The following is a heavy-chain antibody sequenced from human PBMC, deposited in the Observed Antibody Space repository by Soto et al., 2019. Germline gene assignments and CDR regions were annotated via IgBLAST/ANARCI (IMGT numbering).Heavy chain of an antibody. V-gene: IGHV6-1*01. Sequence: SQTLSLTCAISGDSVSSNSAAWNWIRQSPSRGLEWLGRTYYRSKWYNDYAVSVKSRITINPDTSKNQFSLQLNSVTPEDTAVYYCARADHYYDGSGYFYYFDYWGQGTLVTVSS. CDR1: GDSVSSNSAA. CDR2: TYYRSKWYN. D-gene: IGHD3-22*01. J-gene: IGHJ4*02. CDR3: ARADHYYDGSGYFYYFDY.